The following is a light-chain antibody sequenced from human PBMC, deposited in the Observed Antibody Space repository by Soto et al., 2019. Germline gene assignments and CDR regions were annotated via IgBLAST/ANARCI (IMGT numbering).Light chain of an antibody. V-gene: IGLV1-44*01. J-gene: IGLJ2*01. CDR3: AAWDGSLNGWV. CDR2: SND. CDR1: SSNIGSNT. Sequence: QTVVTQAPSASGTPGQRVTISCSGSSSNIGSNTVSWYQQVPGTAPKLLSYSNDQRPSGVLDRFSGSKSGTSASLAIGGLQSEDEADYYCAAWDGSLNGWVFGGGTKLTVL.